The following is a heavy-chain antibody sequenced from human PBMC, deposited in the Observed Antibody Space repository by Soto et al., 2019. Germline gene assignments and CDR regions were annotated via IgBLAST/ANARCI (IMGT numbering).Heavy chain of an antibody. CDR1: GGTFSSYA. CDR2: IIPIFGTA. Sequence: QVQLVQSGAEVKKPGSSVKVSCKASGGTFSSYAISWVRQAPGQGLEWMGGIIPIFGTANYAQKDQGRDNITADEATSTAYMELSSMRSEDTAVYYCARIGITISYYYYGMDVWGQGTTVTVSS. CDR3: ARIGITISYYYYGMDV. V-gene: IGHV1-69*01. J-gene: IGHJ6*02. D-gene: IGHD3-9*01.